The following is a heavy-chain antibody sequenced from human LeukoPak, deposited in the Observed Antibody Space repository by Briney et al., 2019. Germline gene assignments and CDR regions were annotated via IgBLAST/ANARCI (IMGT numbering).Heavy chain of an antibody. CDR1: GYSFTSYW. V-gene: IGHV5-51*03. CDR3: ARSSDSGGYYDYFDY. CDR2: ILPGDSDT. Sequence: GESLMISCKGSGYSFTSYWIGWVRQMPGKGLEWMGIILPGDSDTRYSPSFQGQVTISADKSISTAYLQWSSLKASDTAMFYCARSSDSGGYYDYFDYWGQGTLVTVSS. D-gene: IGHD3-22*01. J-gene: IGHJ4*02.